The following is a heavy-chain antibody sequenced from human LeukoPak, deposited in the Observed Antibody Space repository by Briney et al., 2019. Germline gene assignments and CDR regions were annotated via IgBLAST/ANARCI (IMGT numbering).Heavy chain of an antibody. Sequence: GGSLRLSCAASGFTFSGSAMHWVRQASGKGLEWVGRIRSKANSYATAYAASVKGRFTISRDDSKNTAYLQMNSLKTEDTAVYYCTRPEYSSSSFWFDPWGQGTLVTVSS. CDR1: GFTFSGSA. D-gene: IGHD6-6*01. CDR2: IRSKANSYAT. CDR3: TRPEYSSSSFWFDP. J-gene: IGHJ5*02. V-gene: IGHV3-73*01.